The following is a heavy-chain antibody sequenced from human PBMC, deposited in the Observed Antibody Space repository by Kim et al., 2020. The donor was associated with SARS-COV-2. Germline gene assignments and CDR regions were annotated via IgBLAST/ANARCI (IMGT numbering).Heavy chain of an antibody. D-gene: IGHD3-22*01. J-gene: IGHJ6*02. V-gene: IGHV7-4-1*02. CDR2: INTNTGNP. Sequence: ASVKVSCKASGYTFTNYAMNWVRQAPGQGLEWMGWINTNTGNPTYAQGFTGRFVFSLDTSVSTAYLQISSLKAEDTAVYYCARIRPDSSGYYYYYYGMDVWGQGTTVTVSS. CDR1: GYTFTNYA. CDR3: ARIRPDSSGYYYYYYGMDV.